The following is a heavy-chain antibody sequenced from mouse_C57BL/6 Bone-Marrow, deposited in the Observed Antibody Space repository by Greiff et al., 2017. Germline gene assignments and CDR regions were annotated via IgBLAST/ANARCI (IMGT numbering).Heavy chain of an antibody. Sequence: EVQLQQSGAELVRPGASVKLSCTASGFNIKDDYMHWVKQRPEQGLEWIGWIDPENGDTEYASKFQGKATITADSSSNTAYLQLSSLTSEGTAVYYCTAPFDDDGGGLYAMDYWGQGTSVTVSS. D-gene: IGHD2-4*01. CDR1: GFNIKDDY. CDR2: IDPENGDT. V-gene: IGHV14-4*01. CDR3: TAPFDDDGGGLYAMDY. J-gene: IGHJ4*01.